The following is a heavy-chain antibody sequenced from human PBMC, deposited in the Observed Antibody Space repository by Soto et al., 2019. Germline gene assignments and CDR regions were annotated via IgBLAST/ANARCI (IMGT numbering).Heavy chain of an antibody. CDR3: AKDTDRGDYYDSSGYPHDAFDI. D-gene: IGHD3-22*01. Sequence: EVQLLESGGGLVQPGGSLRLSCAASGFTFSSYAMSWVRQAPGKGLEGVSAISGSGGSTYYADSVKGRFTISRDNSKNTLYLQMNSLRAEDTAVYYCAKDTDRGDYYDSSGYPHDAFDIWGQGTMVTVSS. J-gene: IGHJ3*02. CDR2: ISGSGGST. CDR1: GFTFSSYA. V-gene: IGHV3-23*01.